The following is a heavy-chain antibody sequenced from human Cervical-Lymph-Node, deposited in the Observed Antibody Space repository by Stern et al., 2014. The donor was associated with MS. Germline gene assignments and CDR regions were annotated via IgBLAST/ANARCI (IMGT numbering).Heavy chain of an antibody. CDR1: GGSFSGYY. CDR2: INHSGST. Sequence: QVQLQQWGAGLLKPSETLSLTCAVYGGSFSGYYWSWIRQPPGKGLELIGEINHSGSTNYNPSLKSRVTISVDTSKNQFSLKLSSVTAADTAVYYCAREGGDFWSGFDYWGQGTLVTVSS. CDR3: AREGGDFWSGFDY. J-gene: IGHJ4*02. V-gene: IGHV4-34*01. D-gene: IGHD3-3*01.